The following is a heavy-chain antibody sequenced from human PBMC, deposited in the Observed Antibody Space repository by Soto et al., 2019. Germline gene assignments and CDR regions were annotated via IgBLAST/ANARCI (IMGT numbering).Heavy chain of an antibody. CDR3: ARGGDYDFWSGYYNWFDP. J-gene: IGHJ5*02. Sequence: LPETLSLTCAVYGGSFSGYYWSWIRQPPGKGLEWIGEINHSGSTNYNPSLKSRVTISVDTSKNQFSLKLSSVTAADTAVYYCARGGDYDFWSGYYNWFDPWGQGTLVTVSS. V-gene: IGHV4-34*01. CDR2: INHSGST. D-gene: IGHD3-3*01. CDR1: GGSFSGYY.